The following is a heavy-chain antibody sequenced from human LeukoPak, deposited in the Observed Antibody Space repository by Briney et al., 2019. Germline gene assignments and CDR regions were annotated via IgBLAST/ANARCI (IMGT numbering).Heavy chain of an antibody. CDR1: GFTFSSYV. CDR3: ARGVYSSGPTPFYY. V-gene: IGHV3-64*01. Sequence: PGGSLRLSCAASGFTFSSYVVHWVRQAPGKGLEYVSAISSNGGSTYYANSVKGRFTISRDNSKNTLYLQMGSLRAEDMAVYYCARGVYSSGPTPFYYWGQGTPVTVSS. CDR2: ISSNGGST. D-gene: IGHD6-19*01. J-gene: IGHJ4*02.